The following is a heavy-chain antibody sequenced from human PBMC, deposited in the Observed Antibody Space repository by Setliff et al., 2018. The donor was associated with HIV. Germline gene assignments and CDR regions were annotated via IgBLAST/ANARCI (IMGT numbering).Heavy chain of an antibody. Sequence: PGESLKISCKASGYSFSSYWIGWVRQMPGKGLERMGIIFPGDSDIKYNPSFRGQVTISVDKSITTAYLQWSSLKASDTAIYYCAKKGGDQWLFGGYAFDIWGQGTMVTVSS. J-gene: IGHJ3*02. V-gene: IGHV5-51*01. CDR2: IFPGDSDI. CDR1: GYSFSSYW. CDR3: AKKGGDQWLFGGYAFDI. D-gene: IGHD3-22*01.